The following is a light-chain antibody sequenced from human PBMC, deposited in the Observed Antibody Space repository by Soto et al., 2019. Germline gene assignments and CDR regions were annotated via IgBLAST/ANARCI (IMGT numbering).Light chain of an antibody. CDR2: EVS. V-gene: IGLV2-14*01. J-gene: IGLJ3*02. CDR1: SSDVGGYIY. CDR3: SSYTSSSAWV. Sequence: QSVLTQPASVSGSPGQSITISCTGTSSDVGGYIYVSWYQQHPGKAPKLMIYEVSNRPSGLSNRFSGSKSGNTASLTISGLQAEDEADYHCSSYTSSSAWVFGGGTKLTVL.